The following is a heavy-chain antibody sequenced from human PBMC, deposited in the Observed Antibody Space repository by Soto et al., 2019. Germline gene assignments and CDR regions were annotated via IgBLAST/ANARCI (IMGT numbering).Heavy chain of an antibody. J-gene: IGHJ3*02. V-gene: IGHV1-2*02. Sequence: ASVKVSCKASGYTFTGYNMHWVRQAPGQGPEWMGWLNPNSGGTSYAQKFQGRVTMTRDTSISTTYMEMSRLRSDDTAVYYCARTTAYCGGDCYADTFDIWGQGTMVTVSS. CDR3: ARTTAYCGGDCYADTFDI. CDR2: LNPNSGGT. CDR1: GYTFTGYN. D-gene: IGHD2-21*02.